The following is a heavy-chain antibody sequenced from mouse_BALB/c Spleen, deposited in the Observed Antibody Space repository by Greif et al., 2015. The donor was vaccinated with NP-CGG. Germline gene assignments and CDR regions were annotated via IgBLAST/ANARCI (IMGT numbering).Heavy chain of an antibody. J-gene: IGHJ2*01. D-gene: IGHD1-1*01. Sequence: VQLQQSGAELVRPGVSVKISCKGSGYTFTDYAMHWVKQSHAKSLEWIGVISTYYGDASYNQKFKGKATMTVDKSSSTAYMELARLTSEDSAIYYCARDYGSSYDYFDNWGQGTTLTVSS. CDR2: ISTYYGDA. CDR1: GYTFTDYA. CDR3: ARDYGSSYDYFDN. V-gene: IGHV1S137*01.